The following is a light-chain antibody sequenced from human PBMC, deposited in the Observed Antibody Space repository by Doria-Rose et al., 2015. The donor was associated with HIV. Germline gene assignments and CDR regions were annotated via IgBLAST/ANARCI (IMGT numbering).Light chain of an antibody. J-gene: IGKJ5*01. CDR2: DGS. V-gene: IGKV3-20*01. CDR1: QSFSSTY. Sequence: TQSPGTLSLSPGERATLSCRASQSFSSTYLAWYQQKPGQSRSLHSYDGSTRATCIPDRFSASGSGTDFTRTINRLEPEDVAVYYCQQYGSSRGSFGQGTRLEIK. CDR3: QQYGSSRGS.